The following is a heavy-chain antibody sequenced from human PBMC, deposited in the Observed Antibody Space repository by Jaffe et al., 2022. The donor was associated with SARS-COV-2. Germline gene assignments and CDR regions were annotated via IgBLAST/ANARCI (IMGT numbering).Heavy chain of an antibody. Sequence: QVQLQESGPGLVKPSQTLSLTCTVSGGSISSGSYYWSWIRQPAGKGLEWIGRIYTSGSTNYNPSLKSRVTISVDTSKNQFSLKLSSVTAADTAVYYCARGSVVPAANRHYDFWSGYYSGYYGMDVWGQGTTVTVSS. V-gene: IGHV4-61*02. CDR2: IYTSGST. J-gene: IGHJ6*02. CDR3: ARGSVVPAANRHYDFWSGYYSGYYGMDV. CDR1: GGSISSGSYY. D-gene: IGHD3-3*01.